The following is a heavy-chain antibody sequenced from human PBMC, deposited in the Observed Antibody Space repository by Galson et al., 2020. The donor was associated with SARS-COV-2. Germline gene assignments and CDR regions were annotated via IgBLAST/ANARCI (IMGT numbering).Heavy chain of an antibody. Sequence: SETLSLTCTLPDGSISSYYWTWVRQPPGKGLEWIGHIYDSGSRSYNPSLKSRVNMDVDTSKNHFSLKLSSVTASDTAVYFCAREPGEEPGVSVDMCGRGIMVTFASASTKGPSAVPLAPCSSSTCDSTAARGGLVKDYW. CDR2: IYDSGSR. CDR1: DGSISSYY. V-gene: IGHV4-59*01. J-gene: IGHJ4*01. CDR3: AREPGEEPGVSVDMCGRGIMVTFASASTKGPSAVPLAPCSSSTCDSTAARGGLVKDY. D-gene: IGHD2-2*01.